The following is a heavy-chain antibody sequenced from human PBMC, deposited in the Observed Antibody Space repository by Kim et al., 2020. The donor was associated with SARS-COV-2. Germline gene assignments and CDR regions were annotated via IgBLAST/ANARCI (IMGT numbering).Heavy chain of an antibody. CDR2: IYYSGST. CDR1: GGSISSYY. CDR3: AREGAPRGYSYGYLVGAFDI. V-gene: IGHV4-59*01. Sequence: SETLSLTCTVSGGSISSYYWSWIRQPPGKGLEWIGYIYYSGSTNYNPSLKSRVTISVDTSKNQFSLKLSSVTAADTAVYYCAREGAPRGYSYGYLVGAFDIWGQGTMVTVSS. J-gene: IGHJ3*02. D-gene: IGHD5-18*01.